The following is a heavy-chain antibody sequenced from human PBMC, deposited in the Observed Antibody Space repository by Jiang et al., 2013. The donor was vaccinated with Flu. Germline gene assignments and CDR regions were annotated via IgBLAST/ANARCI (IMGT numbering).Heavy chain of an antibody. CDR3: ASRSCSQGYCYSHDS. CDR1: RVSVYSSDYF. V-gene: IGHV4-30-4*08. CDR2: IYFSGVT. J-gene: IGHJ5*01. D-gene: IGHD2-21*02. Sequence: GPGLVKPSQTLSLSCNVSRVSVYSSDYFWSWIRQPPGKGLEWIGYIYFSGVTNYNPSLASRVSISLDTSKNQYSLKMTSVTAADTAVYFCASRSCSQGYCYSHDSWGQGTLVTVSS.